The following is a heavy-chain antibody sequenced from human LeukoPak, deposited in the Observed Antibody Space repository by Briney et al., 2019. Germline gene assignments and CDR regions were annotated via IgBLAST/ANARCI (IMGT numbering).Heavy chain of an antibody. CDR3: ARRAVGNSYYYSMDV. Sequence: ASVKVSCKASGYTFISYDINWVRQVTGQGLEWMGWMNPNSGNTGYAQKFQGRVTITRNTSISTAFMELSSLRSEDTAVYYCARRAVGNSYYYSMDVWGKGTTVTVSS. CDR1: GYTFISYD. J-gene: IGHJ6*03. V-gene: IGHV1-8*01. CDR2: MNPNSGNT. D-gene: IGHD6-19*01.